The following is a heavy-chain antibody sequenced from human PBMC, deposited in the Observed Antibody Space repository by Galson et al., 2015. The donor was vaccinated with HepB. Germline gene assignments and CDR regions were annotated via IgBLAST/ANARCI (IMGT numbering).Heavy chain of an antibody. CDR1: GYTFTSYY. V-gene: IGHV1-46*01. Sequence: SVKVSCKASGYTFTSYYMHWVRQAPGQGLEWMGIINPSGGSTSYAQKFQGRVTMTRDTSTSTVYMELSSLRSEDTAVYYCARVGYCSGGSCAAIDYWGQGTLVTVSS. J-gene: IGHJ4*02. CDR2: INPSGGST. D-gene: IGHD2-15*01. CDR3: ARVGYCSGGSCAAIDY.